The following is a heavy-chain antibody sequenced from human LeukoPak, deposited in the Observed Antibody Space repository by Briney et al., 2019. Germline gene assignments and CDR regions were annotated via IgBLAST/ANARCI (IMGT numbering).Heavy chain of an antibody. CDR3: ARDSADYGDDRGPPYYFDY. J-gene: IGHJ4*02. CDR1: GFTFSSYS. V-gene: IGHV3-21*01. Sequence: GGSLRLSCAASGFTFSSYSMNWVRQAPGKGLEWVSSISSSSSYIYYADSVKGRFTISRDNAKNSLYLQMNSLRAEDTAVYYCARDSADYGDDRGPPYYFDYWGQGTLVTVSS. D-gene: IGHD4-17*01. CDR2: ISSSSSYI.